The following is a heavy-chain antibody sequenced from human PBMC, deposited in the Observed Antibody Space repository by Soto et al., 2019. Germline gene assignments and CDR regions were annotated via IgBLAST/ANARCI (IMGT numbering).Heavy chain of an antibody. CDR2: ISYDGSNK. J-gene: IGHJ6*02. CDR3: AKDPDYSNYFGVYWYYYYGMDV. D-gene: IGHD4-4*01. Sequence: GGSLRLSCAASGFTFSSYGMHWVRRAPGKGLEWVAAISYDGSNKYYADSVKGRFTISRDNSKNTLYLQMNSLRAEDTAVYYCAKDPDYSNYFGVYWYYYYGMDVWGQGTTVTVSS. V-gene: IGHV3-30*18. CDR1: GFTFSSYG.